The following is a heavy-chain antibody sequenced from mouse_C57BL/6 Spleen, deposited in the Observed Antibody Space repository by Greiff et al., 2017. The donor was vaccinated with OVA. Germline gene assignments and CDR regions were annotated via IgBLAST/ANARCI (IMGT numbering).Heavy chain of an antibody. Sequence: QVQLKQSGPGLVQPSQSLSITCTVSGFSLTSYGVHWVRQPPGKGLEWLGVIWSGGSTDYNAAFISRLSISKDNSKSQVFFKMNSLQADDTAVYYCAKRAEKLPYAMDDWGQGTSVTVSS. CDR1: GFSLTSYG. CDR3: AKRAEKLPYAMDD. D-gene: IGHD2-1*01. V-gene: IGHV2-4*01. J-gene: IGHJ4*01. CDR2: IWSGGST.